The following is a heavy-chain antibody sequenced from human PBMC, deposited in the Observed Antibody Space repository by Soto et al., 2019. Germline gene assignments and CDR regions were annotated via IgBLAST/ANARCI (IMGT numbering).Heavy chain of an antibody. D-gene: IGHD5-18*01. CDR1: GFTFSSYS. CDR3: ARDYSSQTSYYYYNMDV. Sequence: GGSLRLSCAASGFTFSSYSMNWVRQAPGKGLEWVSSISSSSSYIYYADSVKGRFTISRDNAKNSLYLQMNSLRAEDTAVYYCARDYSSQTSYYYYNMDVWGQGTTVTVSS. CDR2: ISSSSSYI. V-gene: IGHV3-21*01. J-gene: IGHJ6*02.